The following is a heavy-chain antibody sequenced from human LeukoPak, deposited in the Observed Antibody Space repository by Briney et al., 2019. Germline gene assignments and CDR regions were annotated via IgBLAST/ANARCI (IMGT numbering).Heavy chain of an antibody. CDR2: ISWNSGSI. Sequence: GGSLSLSCAASGFTFDDYAMHWVRQAPGEGLEWVSGISWNSGSIGYADSVKGRFTISRDNAKNSLYLQMNSLRAEDTALYYCAKDYTAMVRGPDYWGQGTLVTVSS. CDR3: AKDYTAMVRGPDY. J-gene: IGHJ4*02. D-gene: IGHD5-18*01. CDR1: GFTFDDYA. V-gene: IGHV3-9*01.